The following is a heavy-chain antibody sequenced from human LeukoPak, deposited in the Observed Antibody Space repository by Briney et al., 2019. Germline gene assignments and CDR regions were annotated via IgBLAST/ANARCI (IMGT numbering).Heavy chain of an antibody. J-gene: IGHJ4*02. D-gene: IGHD3-10*01. CDR3: ARALTMVRGVIHWVDY. CDR1: GGSISSYY. V-gene: IGHV4-59*12. Sequence: SETLSLTCTVSGGSISSYYWSWIRQPPGKGLEWIGYIYYSGSTNYNPSLKSRVTISVDTSKNQFSLKLSSVTAADTAVYYCARALTMVRGVIHWVDYWGQGTLVTVSS. CDR2: IYYSGST.